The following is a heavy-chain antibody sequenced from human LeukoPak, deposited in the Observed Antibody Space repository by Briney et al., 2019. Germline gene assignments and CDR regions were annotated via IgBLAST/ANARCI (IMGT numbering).Heavy chain of an antibody. CDR1: GFTFSSYA. CDR2: ISGSGGST. D-gene: IGHD3-22*01. Sequence: GGSLRLSCAASGFTFSSYAMSWVRQAPGKGLEWVSAISGSGGSTYYADSVKGRFTISRDNSKNTLYLQMNSLRAEDTAVYYCAKVRTYYDSSGYYHAEADAFDIWGQGTMVTVSS. CDR3: AKVRTYYDSSGYYHAEADAFDI. V-gene: IGHV3-23*01. J-gene: IGHJ3*02.